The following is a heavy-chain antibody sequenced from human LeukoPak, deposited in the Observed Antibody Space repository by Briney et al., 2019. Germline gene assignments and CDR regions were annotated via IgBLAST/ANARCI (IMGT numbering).Heavy chain of an antibody. Sequence: GGSLRLSCAASGFTFTNYWMHWVRQAPGMGLVWVSRLPPDELGIIYADSVKGRFTVSRDNAKNTVYLQMNNLRVDDTAMYYCVGTIASRGSEYWGQGALVAVSS. CDR3: VGTIASRGSEY. CDR2: LPPDELGI. J-gene: IGHJ4*02. CDR1: GFTFTNYW. D-gene: IGHD6-6*01. V-gene: IGHV3-74*01.